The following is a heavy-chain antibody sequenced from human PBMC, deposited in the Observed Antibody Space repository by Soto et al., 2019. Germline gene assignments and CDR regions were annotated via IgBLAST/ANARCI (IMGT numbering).Heavy chain of an antibody. CDR1: GYTFTSYD. J-gene: IGHJ4*01. V-gene: IGHV1-8*01. CDR2: INLNSGDT. D-gene: IGHD6-19*01. CDR3: ARGRGWRDY. Sequence: QVQLVQSGAEVKKPGASVKVSCKASGYTFTSYDINWVRQAAGQGLEWMGWINLNSGDTDSAQKFQGRLTMTRDTSISTAYMELSSLTSEDTAVYYCARGRGWRDYWGHGTLVTVSS.